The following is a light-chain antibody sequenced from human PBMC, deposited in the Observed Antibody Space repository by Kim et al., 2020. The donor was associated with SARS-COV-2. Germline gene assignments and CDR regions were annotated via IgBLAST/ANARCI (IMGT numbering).Light chain of an antibody. CDR2: AAT. CDR1: QSISTH. J-gene: IGKJ5*01. V-gene: IGKV1-39*01. CDR3: QLAYNSSQLT. Sequence: DIHITQSPSSLSASVGDRVTITCRTSQSISTHLNWYQQKPRKGPELLIYAATNLQSGVPSRFSGSGSGTEFTLTIRALQPEDSATYHSQLAYNSSQLTFGQRTRLEIK.